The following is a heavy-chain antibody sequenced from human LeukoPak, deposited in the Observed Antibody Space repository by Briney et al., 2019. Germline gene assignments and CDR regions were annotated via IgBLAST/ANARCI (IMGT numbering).Heavy chain of an antibody. CDR1: GGSISIGDNY. CDR2: IYYSGST. J-gene: IGHJ4*02. V-gene: IGHV4-30-4*08. D-gene: IGHD5-12*01. Sequence: SETLSLTCTVSGGSISIGDNYWNWIRQHPGKGLEWIGHIYYSGSTYYNPSLRSRVTISVDTPKNQFSLKLSSVTAADTAVYYCATLGGVVATNAFSDYWGQGTLVTVSS. CDR3: ATLGGVVATNAFSDY.